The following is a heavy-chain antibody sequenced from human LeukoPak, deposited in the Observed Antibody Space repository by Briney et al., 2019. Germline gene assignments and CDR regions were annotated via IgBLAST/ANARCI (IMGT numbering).Heavy chain of an antibody. J-gene: IGHJ4*02. CDR1: GFTFSSYA. Sequence: GGSLRLSCAASGFTFSSYAMSWVRQAPGKGLEWVSAISGSGGSTYYADSVKGRFTISRDNSKNTLCLQMNSLRAEDTAVYYCAKGGNFITYFDYWGQGTLVTVSS. V-gene: IGHV3-23*01. CDR3: AKGGNFITYFDY. D-gene: IGHD4-23*01. CDR2: ISGSGGST.